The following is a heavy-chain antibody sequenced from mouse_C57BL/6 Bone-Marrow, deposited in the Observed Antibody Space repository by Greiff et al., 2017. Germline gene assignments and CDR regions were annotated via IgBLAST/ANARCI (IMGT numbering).Heavy chain of an antibody. D-gene: IGHD3-2*02. Sequence: QVQLQQSGAELVRPGTSVKMSCKASGYTFTNYWIGWAKQRPGHGLEWIGDMYPGGGYTNYNEKFKGKATLTADKSSSTAYMQFSSLTSEDSAIYYCARRKLRYYYAIDYWGQGTSVTVSS. CDR3: ARRKLRYYYAIDY. CDR2: MYPGGGYT. J-gene: IGHJ4*01. V-gene: IGHV1-63*01. CDR1: GYTFTNYW.